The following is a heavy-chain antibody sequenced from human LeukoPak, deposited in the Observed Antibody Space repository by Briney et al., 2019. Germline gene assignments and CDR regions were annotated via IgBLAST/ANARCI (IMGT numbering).Heavy chain of an antibody. CDR3: AKDAQRGFDFSTSLES. V-gene: IGHV4-39*02. D-gene: IGHD2-2*01. CDR1: GDSIRSSGYY. Sequence: PSETLSLTCTVSGDSIRSSGYYWGWLRQPPWNGLECIGSIYYNGRTHYNPSLKSRVTISVDTSKNQFSLKLTSVIVADTPVYYCAKDAQRGFDFSTSLESWGQGTLVTVSS. J-gene: IGHJ4*02. CDR2: IYYNGRT.